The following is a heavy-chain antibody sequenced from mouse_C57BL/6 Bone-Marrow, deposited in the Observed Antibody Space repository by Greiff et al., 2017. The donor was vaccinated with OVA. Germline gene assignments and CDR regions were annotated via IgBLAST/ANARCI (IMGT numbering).Heavy chain of an antibody. V-gene: IGHV1-18*01. D-gene: IGHD1-1*01. CDR2: INPNNGGT. J-gene: IGHJ2*01. Sequence: EVQLQQSGPELVKPGASVKIPCKASGYTFTDYNMDWVKQSHGKSLEWIGDINPNNGGTIYNQKFKGKATLTVDKSSSTAYMELRSLTAEDTAVYYCARRGTTVVALYYFDYWGQGTTLTVSS. CDR1: GYTFTDYN. CDR3: ARRGTTVVALYYFDY.